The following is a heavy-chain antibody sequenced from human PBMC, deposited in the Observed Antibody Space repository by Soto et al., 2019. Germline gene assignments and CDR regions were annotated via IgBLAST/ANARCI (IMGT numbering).Heavy chain of an antibody. CDR1: GFTFSSYG. V-gene: IGHV3-33*01. CDR3: ARGGTYGSGSLGYYGMDV. D-gene: IGHD3-10*01. Sequence: QVQLVESGGGVVQPGRSLRLSCAASGFTFSSYGMHWVRQAPGKGLEWVAVIWYDGSNKYYADSVKGRFTISRDNSKNTXXRQMNSLRAEDTAVYYCARGGTYGSGSLGYYGMDVWGQGTTVTVSS. J-gene: IGHJ6*02. CDR2: IWYDGSNK.